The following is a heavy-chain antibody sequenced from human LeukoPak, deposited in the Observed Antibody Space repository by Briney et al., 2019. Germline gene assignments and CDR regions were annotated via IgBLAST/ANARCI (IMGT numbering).Heavy chain of an antibody. CDR2: IDYSGSP. V-gene: IGHV4-30-4*07. Sequence: PSETLSLTSAVSGGSISSGGYSWSWIRQPPGKGLEWIGYIDYSGSPYYNPSLKTRVTISVDTSKNQFSLKLSSVTAADTAVYYCARELKGYDFWSGYLDYWGQGTLVTVSS. CDR3: ARELKGYDFWSGYLDY. CDR1: GGSISSGGYS. J-gene: IGHJ4*02. D-gene: IGHD3-3*01.